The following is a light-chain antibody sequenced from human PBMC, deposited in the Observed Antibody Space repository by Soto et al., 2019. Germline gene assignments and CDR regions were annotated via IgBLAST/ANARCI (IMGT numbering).Light chain of an antibody. V-gene: IGKV3-15*01. J-gene: IGKJ1*01. CDR1: QSVSSY. Sequence: EMVMTQSPATLSVSPGERVTLSCRASQSVSSYLAWYQQKPGQPPRLLIYVASTRATGIPVRFSGSGSGTEFTLTISSLQSEDFAVYYCQQYNNWPLRFGQGTKVEIK. CDR2: VAS. CDR3: QQYNNWPLR.